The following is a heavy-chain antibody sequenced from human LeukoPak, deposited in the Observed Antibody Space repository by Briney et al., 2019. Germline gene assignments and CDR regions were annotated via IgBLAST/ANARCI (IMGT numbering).Heavy chain of an antibody. D-gene: IGHD3-10*01. CDR2: IIPSFGTA. Sequence: SVKVSCKVSGGPFINYAIIWVRQAPGQGLVLMGRIIPSFGTANYAQMFQGRVSITSDESTSTAYMQLSSLRSEDTATYYCARVELGSYYPYWGQGTLVSVSS. J-gene: IGHJ4*02. V-gene: IGHV1-69*15. CDR1: GGPFINYA. CDR3: ARVELGSYYPY.